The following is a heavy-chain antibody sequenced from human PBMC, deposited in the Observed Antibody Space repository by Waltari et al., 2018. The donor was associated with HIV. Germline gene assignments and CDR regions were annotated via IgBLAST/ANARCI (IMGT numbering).Heavy chain of an antibody. CDR2: IDQSGAS. D-gene: IGHD1-1*01. J-gene: IGHJ6*02. Sequence: QVQFQQWGTGQVKPSETLSHTCGLSGASFSGVYCTCVRLSRGKGLVWIGEIDQSGASRFNPSLKRRITISMDTSRSHFALKLSPVSPADTAVYYCARGPSLRAFRGNLYFNSSLDVWGQGTTVTVSS. CDR1: GASFSGVY. CDR3: ARGPSLRAFRGNLYFNSSLDV. V-gene: IGHV4-34*02.